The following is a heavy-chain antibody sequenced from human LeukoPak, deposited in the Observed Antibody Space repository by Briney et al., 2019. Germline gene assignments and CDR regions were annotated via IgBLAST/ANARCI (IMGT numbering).Heavy chain of an antibody. CDR1: GFTFSSYA. CDR2: ISGSGGST. V-gene: IGHV3-23*01. CDR3: AIKGSGRWFDP. D-gene: IGHD6-19*01. J-gene: IGHJ5*02. Sequence: GGSLRLSCAASGFTFSSYAMSWVRQAPGKGLEWVSAISGSGGSTYYADSVKGRFTISRDNSKNTLYLQMNSLRAVDTAVYYCAIKGSGRWFDPWGQGTLVTVSS.